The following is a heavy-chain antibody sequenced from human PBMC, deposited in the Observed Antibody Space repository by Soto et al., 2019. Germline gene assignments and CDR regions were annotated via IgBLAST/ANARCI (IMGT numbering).Heavy chain of an antibody. D-gene: IGHD3-3*01. CDR1: GFTFSSYG. V-gene: IGHV3-30*18. J-gene: IGHJ4*02. CDR3: AKDSEDGVVIIGFDY. Sequence: GGSLRLSCAASGFTFSSYGMHWVRQAPGKGLEWVAVISYDGSNKYYADSVKGRFTISRDNSKNTLYLQMNSLRAEDTAVYYCAKDSEDGVVIIGFDYWGQGTLVTVSS. CDR2: ISYDGSNK.